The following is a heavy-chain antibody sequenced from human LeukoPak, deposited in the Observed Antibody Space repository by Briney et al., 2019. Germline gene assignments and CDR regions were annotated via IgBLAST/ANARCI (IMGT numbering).Heavy chain of an antibody. CDR1: GFTVSINS. D-gene: IGHD4/OR15-4a*01. CDR2: IYSDNT. V-gene: IGHV3-53*01. J-gene: IGHJ4*02. Sequence: PGGSLRLSCTVSGFTVSINSMSWVRHAPGKGLEWVPFIYSDNTHYSNSVKGRFTISRDNSKHTLYLQMNSLRAEDTAVYYCARRAGAYSHPYDYWGQGTPVTVSS. CDR3: ARRAGAYSHPYDY.